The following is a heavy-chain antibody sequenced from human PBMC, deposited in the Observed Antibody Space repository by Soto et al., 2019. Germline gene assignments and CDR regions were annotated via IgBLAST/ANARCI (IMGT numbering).Heavy chain of an antibody. J-gene: IGHJ4*02. CDR2: INHSGST. CDR3: ARGGYCGSTSCYVRYFDY. CDR1: GGSFSGHY. D-gene: IGHD2-2*01. V-gene: IGHV4-34*01. Sequence: PSETLSLTCTVYGGSFSGHYWSWIRQPPGKGLEWIGEINHSGSTNYNPSLKSRVTISVDTSKNQFSLKLSSVTAADTAVYYCARGGYCGSTSCYVRYFDYWGQGTLVTVSS.